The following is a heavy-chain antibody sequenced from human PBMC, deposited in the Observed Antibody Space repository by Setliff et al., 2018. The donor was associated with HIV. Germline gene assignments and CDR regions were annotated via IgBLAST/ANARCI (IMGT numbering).Heavy chain of an antibody. CDR1: GYSINSSHF. D-gene: IGHD1-26*01. CDR3: ARRVGTALDF. Sequence: SETLSLTCTVSGYSINSSHFWGWIRQPPGKGLEWVGSIYHSGNTHYNPSLKSRVTISVDTSKNQFSLKMISVTAADTAMYYCARRVGTALDFWGQGTLVTVSS. CDR2: IYHSGNT. V-gene: IGHV4-38-2*02. J-gene: IGHJ4*02.